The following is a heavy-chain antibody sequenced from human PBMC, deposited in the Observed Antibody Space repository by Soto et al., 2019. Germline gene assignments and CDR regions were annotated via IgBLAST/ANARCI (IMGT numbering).Heavy chain of an antibody. D-gene: IGHD6-6*01. V-gene: IGHV3-30-3*01. Sequence: GESLKISCAASGFTFSSYAMHWVRQAPGKGLEWVAVISYDGSNKYYADSVKGRFTISRDNSKNTLYLQMNSLRAEDTAVYYCAREGSYSSSSPENRRAYYYGMDVWSQGTTVTVSS. J-gene: IGHJ6*02. CDR2: ISYDGSNK. CDR1: GFTFSSYA. CDR3: AREGSYSSSSPENRRAYYYGMDV.